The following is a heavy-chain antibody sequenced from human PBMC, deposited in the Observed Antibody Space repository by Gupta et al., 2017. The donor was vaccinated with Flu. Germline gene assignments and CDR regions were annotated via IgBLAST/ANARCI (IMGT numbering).Heavy chain of an antibody. CDR1: VGSITSSSNS. CDR3: ARRSIIVAGLSFGPPGWFDP. CDR2: IYYSGST. J-gene: IGHJ5*02. D-gene: IGHD6-19*01. Sequence: QLQLQESRPGLVKPSETPSLTSTVSVGSITSSSNSWGWIRQRPGQGLEWIGSIYYSGSTYYNPSLKSRVTISVDTSKNQFSLKLSSVTAADTAVYYCARRSIIVAGLSFGPPGWFDPWGQGTLVTVSS. V-gene: IGHV4-39*01.